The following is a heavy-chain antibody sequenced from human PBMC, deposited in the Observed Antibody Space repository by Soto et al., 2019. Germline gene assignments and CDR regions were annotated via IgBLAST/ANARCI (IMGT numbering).Heavy chain of an antibody. Sequence: EVQLVESGGGLVQPGGSLRLSCAASGFTVSSNYMSWVRQAPGKGLEWVSVIYSGGSTYYADSVKGRFTISRHNSKNTLYLQMNSLRAEDTAVYYCARGSSVQLERRGAFDYWGQGTPVTVSP. V-gene: IGHV3-53*04. CDR3: ARGSSVQLERRGAFDY. J-gene: IGHJ4*02. D-gene: IGHD1-1*01. CDR1: GFTVSSNY. CDR2: IYSGGST.